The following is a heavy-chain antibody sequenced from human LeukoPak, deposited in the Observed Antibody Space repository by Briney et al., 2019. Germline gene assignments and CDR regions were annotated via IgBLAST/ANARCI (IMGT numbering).Heavy chain of an antibody. V-gene: IGHV1-18*01. CDR1: GYTFTNYG. D-gene: IGHD6-13*01. Sequence: ASVKVSFKSSGYTFTNYGISWVRQAPGLGLEWMGWISAYNGNTNYAQKVQGRVTMTTDTYTSTAHIELRSLRFDDTAVYYCARDQSVRLLQTSSTYFKHVFAIWGQGSMVTVSS. J-gene: IGHJ3*02. CDR2: ISAYNGNT. CDR3: ARDQSVRLLQTSSTYFKHVFAI.